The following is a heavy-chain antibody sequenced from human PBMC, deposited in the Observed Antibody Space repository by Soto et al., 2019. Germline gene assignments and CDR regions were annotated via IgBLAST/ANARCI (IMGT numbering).Heavy chain of an antibody. CDR1: GGSISSDANF. CDR2: ISYTGRT. V-gene: IGHV4-31*03. Sequence: SLTCTVSGGSISSDANFWSWIRQLPGRGLEWIGYISYTGRTYYTPSLNSRLTISLDTSKNLFSLRLSAVTAADTAVYFCARGSFSGSSSWFDPWGQGTLVTVSS. D-gene: IGHD2-15*01. CDR3: ARGSFSGSSSWFDP. J-gene: IGHJ5*02.